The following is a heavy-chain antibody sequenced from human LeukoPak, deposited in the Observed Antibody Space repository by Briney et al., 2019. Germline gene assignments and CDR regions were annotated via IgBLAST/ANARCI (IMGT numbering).Heavy chain of an antibody. CDR3: ASLGYCSSTSCYGWFDP. CDR1: GGSFSGYY. D-gene: IGHD2-2*01. J-gene: IGHJ5*02. Sequence: SETLSLTCAVYGGSFSGYYWSWIRQPPGKGLEWIGEINHSGSTNYNPSLKSRVTISVDTSKNQFSLKLSSVTAADTAAYYCASLGYCSSTSCYGWFDPWGQGTLVTVSS. V-gene: IGHV4-34*01. CDR2: INHSGST.